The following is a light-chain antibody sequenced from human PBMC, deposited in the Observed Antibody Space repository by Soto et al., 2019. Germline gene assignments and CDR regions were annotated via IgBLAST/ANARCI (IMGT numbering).Light chain of an antibody. CDR3: GSYAGDYPVVV. V-gene: IGLV2-11*01. CDR1: SRDVGGFNY. CDR2: DVS. J-gene: IGLJ2*01. Sequence: QSVLTQPRSVSGSPGQSVTISCTGTSRDVGGFNYVSWYQQFPGKAPKLMIYDVSKRLSGVPDRFSGSKSGNTASLTISGLQAEDEADYHCGSYAGDYPVVVFGGGTQLTVL.